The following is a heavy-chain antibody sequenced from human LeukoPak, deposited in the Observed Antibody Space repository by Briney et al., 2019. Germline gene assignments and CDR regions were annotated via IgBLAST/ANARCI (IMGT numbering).Heavy chain of an antibody. CDR1: GGSISSSYYY. D-gene: IGHD3-16*01. Sequence: SETLSLTCTVSGGSISSSYYYWGWIRQPPGKGLEWIASMYYSGSTYYNPSLKSRVTKSVDTSKNQFSLRLSSVTAADTAVYYCARVQGDYDYVWGSYTPFGAFDIWGQGTMVTVSS. CDR3: ARVQGDYDYVWGSYTPFGAFDI. V-gene: IGHV4-39*01. CDR2: MYYSGST. J-gene: IGHJ3*02.